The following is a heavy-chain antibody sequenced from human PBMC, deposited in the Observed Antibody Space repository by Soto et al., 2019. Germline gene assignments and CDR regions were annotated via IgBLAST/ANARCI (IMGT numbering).Heavy chain of an antibody. Sequence: PGGSLRLSCAASGFIFGDFYMTWIRQAPGKGLEWVSEISSTSNYRNYADSVKGRFTVSRENANNTLYLEMNNLRAEDTDVYFCARDRDTYGHGFFDYWGQGALVTVSS. CDR2: ISSTSNYR. V-gene: IGHV3-11*05. J-gene: IGHJ4*02. D-gene: IGHD5-18*01. CDR1: GFIFGDFY. CDR3: ARDRDTYGHGFFDY.